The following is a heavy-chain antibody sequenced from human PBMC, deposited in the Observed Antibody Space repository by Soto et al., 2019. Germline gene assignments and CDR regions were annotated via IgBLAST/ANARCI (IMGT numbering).Heavy chain of an antibody. V-gene: IGHV1-46*03. CDR2: INPSGGST. CDR3: ARGGFMITFGGVIVSGPWVVGAFDI. Sequence: GASVKVSCKASGYTFTSYYMHWVRQAPGQGLEWMGIINPSGGSTSYAQKFQGRVTMTRDTSTSTVYMELSSLRSEDTAVYYCARGGFMITFGGVIVSGPWVVGAFDIWGQGTMVTVSS. D-gene: IGHD3-16*02. J-gene: IGHJ3*02. CDR1: GYTFTSYY.